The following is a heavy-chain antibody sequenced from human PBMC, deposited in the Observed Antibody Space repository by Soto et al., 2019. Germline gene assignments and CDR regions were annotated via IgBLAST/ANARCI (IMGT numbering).Heavy chain of an antibody. V-gene: IGHV4-30-4*02. Sequence: PSETLSLTCTVSGGSISNGDYYWSWIRQPPGKGLEWIGYIYYSGSTYYNPSLKSRVTISVDTSKNQFSLKLSSVTAADTAVYYCARVWNGDYHPGYFXYWGQGTLVTVSS. CDR2: IYYSGST. CDR3: ARVWNGDYHPGYFXY. J-gene: IGHJ4*02. D-gene: IGHD4-17*01. CDR1: GGSISNGDYY.